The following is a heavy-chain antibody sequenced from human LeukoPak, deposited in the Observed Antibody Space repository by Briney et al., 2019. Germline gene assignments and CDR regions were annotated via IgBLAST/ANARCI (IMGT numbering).Heavy chain of an antibody. CDR3: AKGKQWLVFRAPYYFDY. CDR1: GFTFSNFG. J-gene: IGHJ4*02. V-gene: IGHV3-30*02. CDR2: IRYDATNK. Sequence: GGSLRLSCAASGFTFSNFGMHWVRQPPGKGLEWVAFIRYDATNKYYADSVKGRFTISRDNSKNTLYLQMNSLRAEDTAVYYCAKGKQWLVFRAPYYFDYWGQGTLVTVSS. D-gene: IGHD6-19*01.